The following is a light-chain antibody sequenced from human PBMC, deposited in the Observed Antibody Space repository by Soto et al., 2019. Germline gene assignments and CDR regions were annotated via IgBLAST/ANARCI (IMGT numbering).Light chain of an antibody. J-gene: IGLJ2*01. Sequence: QSVLTQPPSASGTPGQRVSISCSGSRSNIGTNTVNWYQQFPGTAPKLLIFSSYLRLSGVPDRFSASRSGASASLAISGLRADDEAVYYCSSYGGGDTFHVIFGGGTQLTVL. V-gene: IGLV1-44*01. CDR1: RSNIGTNT. CDR2: SSY. CDR3: SSYGGGDTFHVI.